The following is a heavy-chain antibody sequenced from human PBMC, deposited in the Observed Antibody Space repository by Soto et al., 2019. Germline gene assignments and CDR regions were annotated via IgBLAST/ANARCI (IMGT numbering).Heavy chain of an antibody. D-gene: IGHD3-10*01. CDR1: GFTFSSYD. CDR3: AREGERGSGDSVDALDV. J-gene: IGHJ3*01. V-gene: IGHV3-13*01. CDR2: IDIAGNT. Sequence: EVQLVESGGGLVQPGGSLRLSCAASGFTFSSYDMHWVRQATGKGLEWVSAIDIAGNTYYPVSVRGRFTISRENAKNSLYLQNNTLRAGDTAVYYCAREGERGSGDSVDALDVWGQGTLVTVSS.